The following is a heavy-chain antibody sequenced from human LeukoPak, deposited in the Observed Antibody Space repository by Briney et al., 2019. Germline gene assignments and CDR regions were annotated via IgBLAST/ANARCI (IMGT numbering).Heavy chain of an antibody. CDR2: ISGSGGST. Sequence: GGSMRLSCAASGFTFSSYGMSWVRQAPGKGLEWVSAISGSGGSTYYADSVKGRFTISRDNSKNTLYLQMNSLRAEDTAVYYCAKSLRANCFDYWGQGTLVTVSS. V-gene: IGHV3-23*01. CDR1: GFTFSSYG. CDR3: AKSLRANCFDY. J-gene: IGHJ4*02. D-gene: IGHD1-26*01.